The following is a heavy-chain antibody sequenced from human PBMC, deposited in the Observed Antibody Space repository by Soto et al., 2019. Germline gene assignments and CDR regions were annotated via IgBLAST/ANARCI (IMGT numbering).Heavy chain of an antibody. D-gene: IGHD2-2*01. CDR1: GYTFTTYD. Sequence: QVQLVQSGAEVKKPGTSVKVSCKASGYTFTTYDINWVRQAPGQGLEWMGWMTPHSGKTGYAPKFQGRVTMTRDTSISTAYMELSSLRSEDTAVYFCARGWEVPAATFDSWGQGTLGTVSS. CDR3: ARGWEVPAATFDS. CDR2: MTPHSGKT. V-gene: IGHV1-8*01. J-gene: IGHJ4*02.